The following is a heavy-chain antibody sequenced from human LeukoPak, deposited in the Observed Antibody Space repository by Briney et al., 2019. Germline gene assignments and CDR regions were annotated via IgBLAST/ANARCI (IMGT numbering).Heavy chain of an antibody. V-gene: IGHV3-23*01. Sequence: AGGSLRLSCAASGFTFSSYGMSWGRQAPGKGQEWVSAISGSGGSTYYADSVKGRFTISRDNSRNTLYLQMNSLRAEDTAVYYCAKGDRYGGNGYFDYWGQGTLVTVSS. CDR3: AKGDRYGGNGYFDY. CDR2: ISGSGGST. CDR1: GFTFSSYG. D-gene: IGHD4-23*01. J-gene: IGHJ4*02.